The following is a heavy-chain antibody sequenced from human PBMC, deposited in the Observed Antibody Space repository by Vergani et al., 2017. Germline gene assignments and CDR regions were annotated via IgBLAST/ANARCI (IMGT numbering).Heavy chain of an antibody. J-gene: IGHJ6*02. CDR3: TRDCSGGSCYYYYYGMDV. D-gene: IGHD2-15*01. V-gene: IGHV3-49*04. CDR2: IRSKAYGGTT. Sequence: EVQLVESGGGLVQPGRSLRLSCTASGFTFGDYAMSWVRQAPGKGLEWVGFIRSKAYGGTTEYAASVKGRFTISRDDSKSIAYPQMNSLKTEDTAVYYCTRDCSGGSCYYYYYGMDVWGQGTTVTVSS. CDR1: GFTFGDYA.